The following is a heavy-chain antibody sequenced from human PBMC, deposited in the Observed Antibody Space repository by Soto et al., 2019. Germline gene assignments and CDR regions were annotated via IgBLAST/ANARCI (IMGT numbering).Heavy chain of an antibody. V-gene: IGHV3-21*06. Sequence: GSLRLSCAASGFSFGLYNMTWVRQAPGGGLEWVSSIRRFNDPIYYEDTVRGRFTISRDNAANSLYLQINSLRPEDTAVYYCARVGAYCGEFDYFDYWGQGTPVPSPQ. CDR2: IRRFNDPI. CDR1: GFSFGLYN. CDR3: ARVGAYCGEFDYFDY. D-gene: IGHD3-10*01. J-gene: IGHJ4*02.